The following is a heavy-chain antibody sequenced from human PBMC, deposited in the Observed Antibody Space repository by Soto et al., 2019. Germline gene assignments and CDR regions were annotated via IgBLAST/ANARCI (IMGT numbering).Heavy chain of an antibody. J-gene: IGHJ3*02. Sequence: QVQLVQSGAEVKKPGASVKVSCKASGYTFTSYDINWVRQATGQGLEWMGWMNPNSRNTGYAQKFQGRVTMTRNTSISTAYMELSSLRSEDTAVYYCARGINYYASGDDAFDIWGQGTMVTVSS. CDR2: MNPNSRNT. CDR3: ARGINYYASGDDAFDI. CDR1: GYTFTSYD. D-gene: IGHD3-10*01. V-gene: IGHV1-8*01.